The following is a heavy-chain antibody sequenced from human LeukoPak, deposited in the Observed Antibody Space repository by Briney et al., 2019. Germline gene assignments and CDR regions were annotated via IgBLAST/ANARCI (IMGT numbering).Heavy chain of an antibody. CDR2: ISWNSGSI. J-gene: IGHJ6*02. Sequence: GGSLRLSCVASGFTFSSYSMKWVRQAPGKGLEWVSGISWNSGSIGYADSVKGRFTISRDNAKNSLYLQMNSLRAEDTALYYCAKDIHYYDSSGYYYHYYGMDVWGQGTTVTVSS. D-gene: IGHD3-22*01. CDR1: GFTFSSYS. CDR3: AKDIHYYDSSGYYYHYYGMDV. V-gene: IGHV3-9*01.